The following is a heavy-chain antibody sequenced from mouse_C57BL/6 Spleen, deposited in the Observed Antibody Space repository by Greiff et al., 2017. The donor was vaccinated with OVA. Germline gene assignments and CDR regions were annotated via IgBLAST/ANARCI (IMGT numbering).Heavy chain of an antibody. CDR3: TRIGPDHDGRFAY. CDR1: GYTFTDYE. Sequence: VKLVESGAELVRPGASVTLSCKASGYTFTDYEMHWVKQTPVHGLEWIGAIDPETGGTAYNQKFKGKAILTADKSSSTAYMELRSLTSEDSAVYYCTRIGPDHDGRFAYWGQGTLVTVSA. CDR2: IDPETGGT. V-gene: IGHV1-15*01. D-gene: IGHD2-12*01. J-gene: IGHJ3*01.